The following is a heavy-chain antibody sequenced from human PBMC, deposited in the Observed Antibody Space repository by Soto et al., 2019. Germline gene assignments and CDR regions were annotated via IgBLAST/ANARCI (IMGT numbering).Heavy chain of an antibody. V-gene: IGHV1-69*01. Sequence: QVHLVQSGAEVKKPGSSVKVSCKASGGIFSSDTINWLRQAPGQGLEWMGGITPIFDSANYAQKFRGRVTFAADVSTSTVYMALNSLKTEDTAVYYCAREAKGVVVYYFADWGQGTLVTVSS. J-gene: IGHJ4*02. CDR2: ITPIFDSA. CDR3: AREAKGVVVYYFAD. D-gene: IGHD2-21*01. CDR1: GGIFSSDT.